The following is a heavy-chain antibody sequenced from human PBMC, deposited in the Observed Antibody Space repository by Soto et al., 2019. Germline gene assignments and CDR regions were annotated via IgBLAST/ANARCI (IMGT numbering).Heavy chain of an antibody. V-gene: IGHV5-51*01. CDR1: GYTFTSYW. D-gene: IGHD1-20*01. Sequence: HGASLTISCKASGYTFTSYWIGWVRQMPVKDLEWIGIISPGLSDTRDSASVQGQVAISAHEFFSAAYLQWSSLKGSATEMHSCRRHDGYNGIYSPDYCGEGTVVT. CDR2: ISPGLSDT. J-gene: IGHJ4*02. CDR3: RRHDGYNGIYSPDY.